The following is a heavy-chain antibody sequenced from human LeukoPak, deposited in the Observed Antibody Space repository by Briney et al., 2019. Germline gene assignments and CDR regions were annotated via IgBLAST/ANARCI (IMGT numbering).Heavy chain of an antibody. Sequence: GGSLRLSCAASGFTFSSYSMNWVRQAPGKGLEWVSSISSSSSYIYHADSVKGRFTISRDNAKNPLYLQMNSLRAEDTAVYYCARDRVPRSISGNPDYWGQGTLVTVSS. J-gene: IGHJ4*02. CDR1: GFTFSSYS. CDR2: ISSSSSYI. D-gene: IGHD6-6*01. CDR3: ARDRVPRSISGNPDY. V-gene: IGHV3-21*01.